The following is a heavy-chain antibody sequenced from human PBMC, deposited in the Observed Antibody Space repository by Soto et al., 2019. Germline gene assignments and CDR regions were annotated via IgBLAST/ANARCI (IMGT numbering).Heavy chain of an antibody. CDR3: AASAGPPPFFKSIDV. Sequence: WVKVSCKASGFTFTSSAVQWVRQARGQRLEWIGWIVVGSGNTNYAQKFQERVTITRDMSTSTAYMELSSLRSEDTAVYYCAASAGPPPFFKSIDVSGQQSTFRASS. V-gene: IGHV1-58*01. CDR1: GFTFTSSA. D-gene: IGHD3-16*01. CDR2: IVVGSGNT. J-gene: IGHJ6*02.